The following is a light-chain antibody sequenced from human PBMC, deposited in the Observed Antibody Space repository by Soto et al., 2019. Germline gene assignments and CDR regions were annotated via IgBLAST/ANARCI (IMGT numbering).Light chain of an antibody. CDR1: NSNLGSAS. Sequence: QSVLTQPPSVSAAPGQKVTISCSGRNSNLGSASVSWYQHLPGAAPKLLIYDNNKRPSGIPDRFSGSKSGTSVTLYITGLQTGDEADYYCGTWDSRLSAGQVFGSGTKVTVL. J-gene: IGLJ1*01. CDR3: GTWDSRLSAGQV. CDR2: DNN. V-gene: IGLV1-51*01.